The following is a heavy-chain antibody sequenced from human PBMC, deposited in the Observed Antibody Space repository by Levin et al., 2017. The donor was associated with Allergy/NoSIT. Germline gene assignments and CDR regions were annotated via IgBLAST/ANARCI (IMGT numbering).Heavy chain of an antibody. D-gene: IGHD6-13*01. CDR2: IYHSGST. J-gene: IGHJ2*01. Sequence: PSETLSLTCAVSGGSISSSNWWSWVRQPPGKGLEWIGEIYHSGSTNYNPSLKSRVTISVDKSKNQFSLKLSSVTAADTAVYYCAESPYSSSWYGWYFDLWGRGTLVTVSS. CDR1: GGSISSSNW. V-gene: IGHV4-4*02. CDR3: AESPYSSSWYGWYFDL.